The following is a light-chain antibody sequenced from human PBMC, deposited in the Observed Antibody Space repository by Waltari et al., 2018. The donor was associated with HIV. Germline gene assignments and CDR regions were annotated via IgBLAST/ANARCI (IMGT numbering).Light chain of an antibody. CDR2: AAS. Sequence: DIQMTQSPSSLSASVGDRVTITCRASQSITSQLIWYQPKPGKAPKLLIYAASSLQSGVPSSFSGSGSGTDFTLTINSLRPEDFATYYCQQSYGHPPTFGQGTKMEV. V-gene: IGKV1-39*01. J-gene: IGKJ1*01. CDR3: QQSYGHPPT. CDR1: QSITSQ.